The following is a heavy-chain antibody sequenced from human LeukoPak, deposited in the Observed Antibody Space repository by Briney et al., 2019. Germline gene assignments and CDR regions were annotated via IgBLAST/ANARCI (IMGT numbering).Heavy chain of an antibody. V-gene: IGHV5-51*01. CDR3: ARLRGDSSSLY. Sequence: GESLKISCLGSGYSFTNFWIGWVRQPPGKGLEWMGIIYPGDSDTRYSPSFQGQVTISADRSISTVYLQWGSLKASDTAMYYCARLRGDSSSLYWGQGTLVTVSS. J-gene: IGHJ4*02. CDR1: GYSFTNFW. CDR2: IYPGDSDT. D-gene: IGHD6-6*01.